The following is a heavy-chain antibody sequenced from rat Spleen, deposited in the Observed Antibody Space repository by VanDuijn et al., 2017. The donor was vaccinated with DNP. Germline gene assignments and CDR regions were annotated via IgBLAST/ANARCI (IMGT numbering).Heavy chain of an antibody. CDR1: GFTFSNYD. J-gene: IGHJ1*01. CDR2: ISPSGGST. D-gene: IGHD1-12*03. Sequence: EVQLVESGGGLVQPGRSLRLSCAVSGFTFSNYDMAWVRQAPVKGLEWVATISPSGGSTYYRDSVKGRFTISRDNAKNTLYLQMNSLRSEDTATYYCARGNDGYFPYWYFDFWGPGTMVTVSS. CDR3: ARGNDGYFPYWYFDF. V-gene: IGHV5S13*01.